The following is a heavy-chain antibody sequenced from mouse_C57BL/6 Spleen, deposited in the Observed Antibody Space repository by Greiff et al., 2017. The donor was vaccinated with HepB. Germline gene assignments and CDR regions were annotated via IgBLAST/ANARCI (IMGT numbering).Heavy chain of an antibody. J-gene: IGHJ4*01. CDR3: ARRGYYSNYDYAMDY. CDR2: IYPGDGDT. Sequence: VQGVESGPELVKPGASVKISCKASGYAFSSSWMNWVKQRPGKGLEWIGRIYPGDGDTNYNGKFKGKATLTADKSSSTAYMQLSSLTSEDSAVYFCARRGYYSNYDYAMDYWGQGTSVTVSS. CDR1: GYAFSSSW. D-gene: IGHD2-5*01. V-gene: IGHV1-82*01.